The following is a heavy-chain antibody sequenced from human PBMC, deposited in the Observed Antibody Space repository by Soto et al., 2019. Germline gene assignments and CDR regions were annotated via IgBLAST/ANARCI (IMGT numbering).Heavy chain of an antibody. Sequence: ASVKVSCKASGYTFTSYGISWVRQAPGQGPEWMGWISAYNGNTNYAQKLQGRVTMTTDTSTSTAYMELRSLRSDDTAVYYCAGYNWDYALYYYGMDVWGQGTTVTVSS. CDR3: AGYNWDYALYYYGMDV. CDR1: GYTFTSYG. V-gene: IGHV1-18*01. J-gene: IGHJ6*02. D-gene: IGHD1-7*01. CDR2: ISAYNGNT.